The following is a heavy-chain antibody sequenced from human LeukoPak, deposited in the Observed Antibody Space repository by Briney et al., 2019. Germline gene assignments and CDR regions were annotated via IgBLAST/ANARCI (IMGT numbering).Heavy chain of an antibody. CDR3: AKDTSAWWYHRAYMNV. V-gene: IGHV3-23*01. J-gene: IGHJ6*03. CDR1: GFTFSDYA. D-gene: IGHD2-15*01. Sequence: GSLRLSCAASGFTFSDYAMSWVRQAPGGGLEWVSSISGSGDKTFHADYVKGRFTTSRDNSKNTLSLQMSSLTVEDSAVYFCAKDTSAWWYHRAYMNVWGTGTTVSVSS. CDR2: ISGSGDKT.